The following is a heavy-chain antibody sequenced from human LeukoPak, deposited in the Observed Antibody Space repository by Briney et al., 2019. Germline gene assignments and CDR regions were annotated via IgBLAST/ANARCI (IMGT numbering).Heavy chain of an antibody. V-gene: IGHV4-59*01. CDR3: ARESRDVETEGFDC. CDR2: IYYSANT. CDR1: GGSISGYY. J-gene: IGHJ4*02. Sequence: SETLSLTCTVSGGSISGYYWSWIRQPPGKGLEWIGYIYYSANTKYNPSLKSRVTISLDTSKNQFSLRLTSVTAADTAVYYCARESRDVETEGFDCWGQGTPVTVSS. D-gene: IGHD5-24*01.